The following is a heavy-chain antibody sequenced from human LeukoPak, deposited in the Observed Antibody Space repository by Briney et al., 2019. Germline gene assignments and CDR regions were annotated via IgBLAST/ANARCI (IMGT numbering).Heavy chain of an antibody. Sequence: ASVKVSCKASGYTFTSYDINWVRQATGQGLEWMGWMNPNSGNTGYAQKFQGRVTTTRNTSISTAYMELSSLRSEDTAVYYCARALGQQLVDYYYYYGMDVWGQGTTVTVSS. V-gene: IGHV1-8*01. CDR3: ARALGQQLVDYYYYYGMDV. J-gene: IGHJ6*02. CDR2: MNPNSGNT. D-gene: IGHD6-13*01. CDR1: GYTFTSYD.